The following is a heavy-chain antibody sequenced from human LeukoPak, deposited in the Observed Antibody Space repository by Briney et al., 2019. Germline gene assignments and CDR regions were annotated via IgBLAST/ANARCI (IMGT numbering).Heavy chain of an antibody. J-gene: IGHJ6*02. D-gene: IGHD2-2*01. CDR3: ARGCSSTSRYPHYYYYYGMDV. CDR2: INSDGSST. Sequence: AGSLRLSCAASGFTFSSYWMHWVRQAPGKGLVWVSRINSDGSSTSYADSVNGRFTISRDNAKNTLYLQMNSLRAEDTAVYYCARGCSSTSRYPHYYYYYGMDVWGQGTTVTVSS. V-gene: IGHV3-74*01. CDR1: GFTFSSYW.